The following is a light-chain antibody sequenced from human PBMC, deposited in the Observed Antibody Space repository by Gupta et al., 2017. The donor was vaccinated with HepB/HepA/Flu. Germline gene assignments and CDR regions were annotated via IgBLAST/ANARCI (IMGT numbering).Light chain of an antibody. CDR1: NLEDKY. CDR3: PESDSSDVVG. Sequence: YKLSQPLSVSVSPGQTASIPCSGDNLEDKYVCWYQQKPGQTPVVVIYQDSKRPSGLPERVSGSNSGNNETLTITGTDATDEADEDCPESDSSDVVGCGGG. CDR2: QDS. J-gene: IGLJ2*01. V-gene: IGLV3-1*01.